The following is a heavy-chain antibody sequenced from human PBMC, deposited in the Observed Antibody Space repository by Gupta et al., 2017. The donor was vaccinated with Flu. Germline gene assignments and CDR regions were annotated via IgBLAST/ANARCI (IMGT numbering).Heavy chain of an antibody. Sequence: QVPLVQSGAEVKKPGASVKLSCKTSGYTFTGYYLHWVRQAPGQGLEWRGWINTDSGGTRYAQNCQGRVAVTRDTSKTTIYMELSGLKSDDTACYDCASQSPWCSGVGCFSIPLSDARDVWGQGTTVTVSS. D-gene: IGHD2-15*01. V-gene: IGHV1-2*02. CDR1: GYTFTGYY. CDR2: INTDSGGT. J-gene: IGHJ6*01. CDR3: ASQSPWCSGVGCFSIPLSDARDV.